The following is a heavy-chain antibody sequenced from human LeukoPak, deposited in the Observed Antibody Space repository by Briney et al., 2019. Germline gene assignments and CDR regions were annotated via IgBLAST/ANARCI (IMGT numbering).Heavy chain of an antibody. Sequence: ASVKVSCTASGYTFTGYYMHWVRQAPGQGLEWMGWINPNSGGTNYAQKFQGRVTMTRDTSISIAYMGLSRLRSDDTAVYYCARSSIDYVWGSYRYRLDMWGQGTMVTVSS. CDR1: GYTFTGYY. V-gene: IGHV1-2*02. D-gene: IGHD3-16*02. CDR3: ARSSIDYVWGSYRYRLDM. J-gene: IGHJ3*02. CDR2: INPNSGGT.